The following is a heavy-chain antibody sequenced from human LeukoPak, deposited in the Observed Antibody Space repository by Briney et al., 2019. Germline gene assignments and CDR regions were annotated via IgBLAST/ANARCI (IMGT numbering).Heavy chain of an antibody. CDR3: ATERSSGRTDY. D-gene: IGHD6-25*01. Sequence: SETLSLTCTVSGGSISSYYWSWIRQPPGKGLEWIGYIYYSGSTNYNPSLKSRVTISVDTSKNQFSLKLSSVTAADTAVYYCATERSSGRTDYWGQGTLVTVSS. V-gene: IGHV4-59*12. CDR2: IYYSGST. J-gene: IGHJ4*02. CDR1: GGSISSYY.